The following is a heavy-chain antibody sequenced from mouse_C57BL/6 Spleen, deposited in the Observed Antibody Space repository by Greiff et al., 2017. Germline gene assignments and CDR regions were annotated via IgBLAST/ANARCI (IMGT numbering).Heavy chain of an antibody. J-gene: IGHJ2*01. Sequence: VQLKESGPGLVKPSQSLSLTCSVTGYSITSGYYWNWIRQFPGNKLEWMGYISYDGSNNYNPSLKNRISITRDTSKNQFFLKLNSVTTEDTATYYCARVYDYLDDWGKGTTLTVSS. CDR1: GYSITSGYY. V-gene: IGHV3-6*01. CDR3: ARVYDYLDD. CDR2: ISYDGSN. D-gene: IGHD2-3*01.